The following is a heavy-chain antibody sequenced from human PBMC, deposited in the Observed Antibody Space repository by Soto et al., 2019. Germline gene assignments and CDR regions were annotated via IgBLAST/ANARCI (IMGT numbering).Heavy chain of an antibody. CDR1: GGSISSGGYS. Sequence: SETLSLTCTVSGGSISSGGYSWSWIRQHPGKGLEWIGYIYYSGSTYYNPSLKSRVTISVDTSKNQFSLKLSSVTAADTAVYYCARFVDTGYYFDYWGQGTLVTVSS. J-gene: IGHJ4*02. V-gene: IGHV4-31*03. CDR3: ARFVDTGYYFDY. D-gene: IGHD5-18*01. CDR2: IYYSGST.